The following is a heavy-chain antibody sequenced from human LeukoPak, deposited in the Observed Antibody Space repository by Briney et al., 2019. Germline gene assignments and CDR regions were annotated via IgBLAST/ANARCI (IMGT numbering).Heavy chain of an antibody. D-gene: IGHD6-13*01. CDR2: INHSGST. J-gene: IGHJ6*03. Sequence: SETLSLTCAVYGGSFSGYYWSWICQPPGKGLEWIGEINHSGSTNYNPSLKSRVTISVDTSKNQFSLKLSSVTAADTAVYYCARRTRQQLVPPIRYYYYMDVWGKGTTVTISS. CDR1: GGSFSGYY. V-gene: IGHV4-34*01. CDR3: ARRTRQQLVPPIRYYYYMDV.